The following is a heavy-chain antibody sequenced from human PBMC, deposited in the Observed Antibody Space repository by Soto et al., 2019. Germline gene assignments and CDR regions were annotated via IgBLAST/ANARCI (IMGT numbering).Heavy chain of an antibody. J-gene: IGHJ6*02. Sequence: SETLSLTCTVSGGSISSGGYYWSWIRQHPGKGLEWIGYIYYSGSTYYNPSLKSRVTISVDTSKNQFSLKLSSVTAADTAVYYCARDFWSGYYDRLRMDVWGQGTTVTVSS. D-gene: IGHD3-3*01. V-gene: IGHV4-31*03. CDR2: IYYSGST. CDR3: ARDFWSGYYDRLRMDV. CDR1: GGSISSGGYY.